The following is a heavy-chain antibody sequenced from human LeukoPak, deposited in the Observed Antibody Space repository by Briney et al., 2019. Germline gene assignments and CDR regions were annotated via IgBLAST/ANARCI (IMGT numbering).Heavy chain of an antibody. CDR3: ARSTYYYDSSGYYYVY. CDR1: GYSFTSYW. CDR2: IFPGDSDT. D-gene: IGHD3-22*01. V-gene: IGHV5-51*01. J-gene: IGHJ4*02. Sequence: GESLKISCKGSGYSFTSYWIGGVRQMPGKGLEWMGIIFPGDSDTRYSPSFQGHVTISADKSFSTGYLQWSSLKASDTAMYYCARSTYYYDSSGYYYVYWGQGTLVTVSS.